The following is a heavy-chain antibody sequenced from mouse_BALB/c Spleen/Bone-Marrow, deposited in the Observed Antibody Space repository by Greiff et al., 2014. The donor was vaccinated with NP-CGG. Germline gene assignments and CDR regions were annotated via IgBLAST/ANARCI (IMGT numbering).Heavy chain of an antibody. J-gene: IGHJ4*01. CDR2: ISPSNGRA. D-gene: IGHD2-12*01. CDR3: TRSELRRGGYALDY. Sequence: VQLVESRAELVKPGASVKLSCKASGYSFTSYWMHWVKQRPGQGLEWIGEISPSNGRADYPATFTSTATQTVDKSSSTTYMQLNGLTSEDSAVYYCTRSELRRGGYALDYWGLGTSVTVSS. CDR1: GYSFTSYW. V-gene: IGHV1S81*02.